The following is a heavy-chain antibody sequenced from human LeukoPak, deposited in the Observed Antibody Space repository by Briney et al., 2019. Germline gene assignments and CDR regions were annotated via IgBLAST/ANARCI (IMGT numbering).Heavy chain of an antibody. Sequence: SETLSLTCTVSGGSLSSGSDYWSWIRQSAGKGLEWIGRIYASGGTNYNPSLKSRVTISVDTSKNQFSLKLSSVTAADTAVYYCARQEGGIVGPYWGQGTLVTVSS. J-gene: IGHJ4*02. V-gene: IGHV4-61*02. CDR1: GGSLSSGSDY. CDR3: ARQEGGIVGPY. D-gene: IGHD1-26*01. CDR2: IYASGGT.